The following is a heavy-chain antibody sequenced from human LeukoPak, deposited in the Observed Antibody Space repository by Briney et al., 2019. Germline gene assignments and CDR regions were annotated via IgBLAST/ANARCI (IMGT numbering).Heavy chain of an antibody. CDR2: ISAYNGNT. V-gene: IGHV1-8*03. CDR1: GYTFTSYG. CDR3: ARGLLHSYYYCYMDV. Sequence: ASVKVSCKASGYTFTSYGISRVRQAPGQGLEWMGWISAYNGNTGYAQKFQGRVTITRNTSISTAYMELSSLRSEDTAVYYCARGLLHSYYYCYMDVWGKGTTVTVSS. D-gene: IGHD2-15*01. J-gene: IGHJ6*03.